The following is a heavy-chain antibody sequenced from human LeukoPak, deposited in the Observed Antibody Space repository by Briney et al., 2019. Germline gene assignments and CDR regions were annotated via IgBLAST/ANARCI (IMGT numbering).Heavy chain of an antibody. V-gene: IGHV4-61*02. CDR1: GGSISSGSYY. Sequence: PSETLSLTCTVSGGSISSGSYYWSWIRQPAGKGLEWIGRIYTSGSTNYNPSLKSRVTISVDTSKNQFSLKLSSVTAADTAVYYCARVDYGDTVYYDYWGQGTLVTVSS. CDR2: IYTSGST. J-gene: IGHJ4*02. CDR3: ARVDYGDTVYYDY. D-gene: IGHD4-17*01.